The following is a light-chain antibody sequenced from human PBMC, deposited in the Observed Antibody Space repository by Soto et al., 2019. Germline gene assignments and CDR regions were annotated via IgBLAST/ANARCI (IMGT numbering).Light chain of an antibody. CDR1: QSVTSSY. CDR3: QQYGSSPLT. V-gene: IGKV3-20*01. J-gene: IGKJ4*01. CDR2: GAS. Sequence: EIVLTQSPGTLSLSPGERATLSCRASQSVTSSYLAWYQQKPGQAPRLLTYGASSRATGIADRFSGSGSGTDFTLIINRLEPEDFAVYYCQQYGSSPLTFGGGTKVEIK.